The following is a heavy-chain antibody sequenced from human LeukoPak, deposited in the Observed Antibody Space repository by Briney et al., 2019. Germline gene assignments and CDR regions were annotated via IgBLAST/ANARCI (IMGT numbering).Heavy chain of an antibody. J-gene: IGHJ4*02. Sequence: PGGSLRLSCSASGFIFSNYAIHWVRQAPGKGLEWVAVISYDGSNKYYADSVKGRFTISRDNSKNTLYLQMNSLRAEDTAVYYCARWTAAVDYWGQGTLVTVSS. CDR2: ISYDGSNK. CDR3: ARWTAAVDY. D-gene: IGHD6-13*01. CDR1: GFIFSNYA. V-gene: IGHV3-30-3*01.